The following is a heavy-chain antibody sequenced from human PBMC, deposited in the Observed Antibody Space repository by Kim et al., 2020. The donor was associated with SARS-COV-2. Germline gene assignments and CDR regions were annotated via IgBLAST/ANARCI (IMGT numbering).Heavy chain of an antibody. CDR3: AKLGSYDSSGYYYRYNWFDP. V-gene: IGHV3-23*01. CDR1: GFTFSSYA. J-gene: IGHJ5*02. Sequence: GGSLRLSCAASGFTFSSYAMSWVRQAPGKGLEWVSAISGSGGSTYYADSVKGRFTISRDNSKNTLYLQMNSLRAEDTAVYYCAKLGSYDSSGYYYRYNWFDPWGQGTLVTVSS. CDR2: ISGSGGST. D-gene: IGHD3-22*01.